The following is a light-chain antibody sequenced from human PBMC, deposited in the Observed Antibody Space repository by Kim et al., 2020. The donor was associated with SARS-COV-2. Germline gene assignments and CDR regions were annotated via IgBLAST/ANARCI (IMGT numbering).Light chain of an antibody. V-gene: IGKV3-11*01. Sequence: LSPGERATLSCRASQSVSSYLAWYQQKPGQAPRLLIYEASNRATGIPARFSGSGSGTDFTLTISSLEPEDFAVYYCQQRSNWPLTFGGGTKVDIK. CDR1: QSVSSY. J-gene: IGKJ4*01. CDR3: QQRSNWPLT. CDR2: EAS.